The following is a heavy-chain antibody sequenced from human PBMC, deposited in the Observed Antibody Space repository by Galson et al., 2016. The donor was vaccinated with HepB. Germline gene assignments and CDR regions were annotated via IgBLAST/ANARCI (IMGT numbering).Heavy chain of an antibody. D-gene: IGHD1-26*01. J-gene: IGHJ4*02. CDR2: ISSSGAYT. Sequence: SLRLSCATSGFTFTSYAVSWVRQAPGKGLEWVSSISSSGAYTYYADSVKGRFTISRDNSKTTVFLQMDNLRADDTALYYCAKETGPRVGDFVYWGQGTLVTVSS. CDR1: GFTFTSYA. CDR3: AKETGPRVGDFVY. V-gene: IGHV3-23*01.